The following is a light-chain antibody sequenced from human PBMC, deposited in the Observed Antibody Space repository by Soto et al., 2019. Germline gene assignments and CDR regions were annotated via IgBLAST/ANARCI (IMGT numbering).Light chain of an antibody. CDR2: SNN. CDR1: TSSIGSNY. Sequence: VLTQPPSASGTPGQRVTISCSGSTSSIGSNYVYWYQQLPGTAPKLLIYSNNQRPSGVPDRFSGSKSGTSASLAISGLRSEDEADYHCAAWDDSLSGLVFGGGTQLTVL. J-gene: IGLJ2*01. V-gene: IGLV1-47*01. CDR3: AAWDDSLSGLV.